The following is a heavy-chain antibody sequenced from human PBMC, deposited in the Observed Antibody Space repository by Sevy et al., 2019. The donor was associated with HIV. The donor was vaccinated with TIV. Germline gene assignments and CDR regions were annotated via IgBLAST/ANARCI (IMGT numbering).Heavy chain of an antibody. Sequence: GGSLRLSCAASGFSFSAYWMNWVRQPPGKGLEWVSTLSFGCGEINYADSVKGRFTISRDNSKSSVYLQMNNLRPEDTAVYYCAREGCTKPHDYWGQGTLVTVSS. CDR3: AREGCTKPHDY. D-gene: IGHD2-8*01. V-gene: IGHV3-21*04. CDR2: LSFGCGEI. CDR1: GFSFSAYW. J-gene: IGHJ4*02.